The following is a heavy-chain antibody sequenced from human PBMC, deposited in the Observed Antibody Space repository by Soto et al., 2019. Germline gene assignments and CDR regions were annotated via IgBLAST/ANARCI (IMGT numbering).Heavy chain of an antibody. J-gene: IGHJ4*02. V-gene: IGHV1-8*01. Sequence: ASVKVSCKASGYTFTSYDINWVRQATGQGLEWMGWMNPNSGNTGYAQKFQGRATMTRNTSISTAYMELSSLRSEDTAVYYCARADSYYGSGQSGYWGQGTLVTAPQ. CDR3: ARADSYYGSGQSGY. D-gene: IGHD3-10*01. CDR2: MNPNSGNT. CDR1: GYTFTSYD.